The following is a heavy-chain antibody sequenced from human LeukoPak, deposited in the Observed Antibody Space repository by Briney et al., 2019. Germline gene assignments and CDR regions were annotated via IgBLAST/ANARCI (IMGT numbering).Heavy chain of an antibody. CDR2: ISGSGGST. Sequence: GSLRLSCAASGFTFSSYAMSWVRQAPGKGLEWVSAISGSGGSTYYADSVKGRFTISRDDSKNTLYLQMNSLRAEDTAVYYCAKGDYYDSSGLYWGQGTLVTVSS. J-gene: IGHJ4*02. D-gene: IGHD3-22*01. V-gene: IGHV3-23*01. CDR1: GFTFSSYA. CDR3: AKGDYYDSSGLY.